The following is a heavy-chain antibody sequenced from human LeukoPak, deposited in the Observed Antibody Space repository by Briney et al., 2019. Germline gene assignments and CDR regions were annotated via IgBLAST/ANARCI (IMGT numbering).Heavy chain of an antibody. CDR3: AKRPTQTVAGHFEY. V-gene: IGHV3-23*01. CDR1: GFTLSNYA. Sequence: GASLRLSCAASGFTLSNYAMSWVRQAPGKGLEWLSSISVSGSSTYYTDSVKGRFTISRDNSKDTLYLQMSSLRAEDTAIYYCAKRPTQTVAGHFEYWGQGALVTVSS. CDR2: ISVSGSST. D-gene: IGHD6-19*01. J-gene: IGHJ4*02.